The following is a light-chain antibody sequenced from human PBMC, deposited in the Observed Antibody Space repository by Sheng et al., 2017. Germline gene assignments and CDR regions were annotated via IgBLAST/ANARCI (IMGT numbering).Light chain of an antibody. CDR3: QQYFSTPYT. Sequence: IQLTQSPSSLSASVGDRVTITCRASQGIRNSLAWYQQKPGKAPKLLVYGASSLGRGVPSRFRGSGSGTDYTLTISSLQPEDFATYYCQQYFSTPYTFGQGTKLEIK. CDR1: QGIRNS. V-gene: IGKV1-NL1*01. J-gene: IGKJ2*01. CDR2: GAS.